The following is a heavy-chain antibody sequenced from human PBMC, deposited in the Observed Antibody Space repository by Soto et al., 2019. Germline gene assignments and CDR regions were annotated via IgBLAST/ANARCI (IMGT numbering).Heavy chain of an antibody. CDR3: TSSSRITIFGVVTEFDY. CDR1: GGTFSSYA. Sequence: SVKVSCKASGGTFSSYAISWVRQAPGQGLEWMGGIIPIFGTANYAQKFQGRVTITADESTSTAYMELSSLRSEDTAVYYCTSSSRITIFGVVTEFDYWGQGTLVTVSS. D-gene: IGHD3-3*01. CDR2: IIPIFGTA. V-gene: IGHV1-69*13. J-gene: IGHJ4*02.